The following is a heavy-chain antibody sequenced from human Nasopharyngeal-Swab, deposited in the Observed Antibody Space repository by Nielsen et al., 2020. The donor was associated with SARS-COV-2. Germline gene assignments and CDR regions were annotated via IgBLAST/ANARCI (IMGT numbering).Heavy chain of an antibody. CDR2: ISHNSGT. J-gene: IGHJ5*02. CDR3: AKEGATGWFDP. CDR1: GVSITSQY. Sequence: SETLSLTCTVSGVSITSQYWSWIRQPPGKGLEWIGYISHNSGTSYNPSLKSRVTMFMDTSKNPFSLRLTSVTAADTAVYYCAKEGATGWFDPCGQGTLVTVSS. V-gene: IGHV4-59*11.